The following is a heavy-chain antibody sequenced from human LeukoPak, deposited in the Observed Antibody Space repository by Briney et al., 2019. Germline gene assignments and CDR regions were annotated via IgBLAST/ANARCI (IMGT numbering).Heavy chain of an antibody. D-gene: IGHD6-6*01. V-gene: IGHV1-18*01. J-gene: IGHJ4*02. Sequence: ASVKVPCKASGYTFTSYGISWVRQAPGQGLEWMGWISAYNGNTNYAQKLQGRVTMTTDTSTSTAYMELRSLRSDDTAVYYCARVEYSSSLETGGFDYWGQGTLVTVSS. CDR2: ISAYNGNT. CDR3: ARVEYSSSLETGGFDY. CDR1: GYTFTSYG.